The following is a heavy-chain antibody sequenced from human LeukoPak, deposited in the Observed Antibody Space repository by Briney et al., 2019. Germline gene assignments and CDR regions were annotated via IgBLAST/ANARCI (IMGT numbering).Heavy chain of an antibody. CDR1: GFTFDDYT. Sequence: GGSLRLSCAASGFTFDDYTMHWVRQAPGKGLEWVSLISWDGGSTYYADSVKGRFTISRDNSKNSLYLQMNSLRTEDTALYYCAKDMGSVVPVKYYYYYGMDVWGQGTTVTVSS. D-gene: IGHD2-2*01. CDR3: AKDMGSVVPVKYYYYYGMDV. CDR2: ISWDGGST. J-gene: IGHJ6*02. V-gene: IGHV3-43*01.